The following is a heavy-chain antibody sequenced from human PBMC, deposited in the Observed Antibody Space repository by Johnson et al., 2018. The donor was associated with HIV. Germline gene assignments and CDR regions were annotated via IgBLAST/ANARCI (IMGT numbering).Heavy chain of an antibody. V-gene: IGHV3-53*01. CDR3: TTDADSSSCNDAFDI. D-gene: IGHD6-13*01. Sequence: VQLVESGGGLIQPGGSLRLSCVGSGFTVSDNYMSWVRQAPGKGLEWISIIYSGGTSYYADSVRGRFTISRDDSKNTLFLQMNSLRTEDTAVYYCTTDADSSSCNDAFDIWGQGTMVTVSS. CDR1: GFTVSDNY. CDR2: IYSGGTS. J-gene: IGHJ3*02.